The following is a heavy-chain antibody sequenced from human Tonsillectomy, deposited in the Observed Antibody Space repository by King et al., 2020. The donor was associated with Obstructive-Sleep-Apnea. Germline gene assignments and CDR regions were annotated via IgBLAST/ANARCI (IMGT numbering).Heavy chain of an antibody. J-gene: IGHJ3*02. CDR1: GYTSTSYY. Sequence: QLVQSGAEVKKPGASVKVSCKASGYTSTSYYMHWVRQAPGQGLEWMGIINLSGGTPNYAQKFQGRVTMTRATSTSTVYMEVSSLRSEDMALYYCARDPGSSGFDIWGQGTMVTVSS. CDR2: INLSGGTP. V-gene: IGHV1-46*01. D-gene: IGHD6-25*01. CDR3: ARDPGSSGFDI.